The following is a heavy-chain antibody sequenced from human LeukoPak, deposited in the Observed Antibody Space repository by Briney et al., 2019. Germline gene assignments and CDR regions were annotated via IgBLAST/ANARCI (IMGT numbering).Heavy chain of an antibody. CDR1: GGSISSGDHY. Sequence: SQTLSLTCTVSGGSISSGDHYWSWIRQPPGKGLEWIGYIYYSGSTYYNPSLKSRVTISVDTSKNQFSLKLSSVTAADTAVYYCARGIVPAAMMADWFDPWGQGTLVTVSS. CDR3: ARGIVPAAMMADWFDP. J-gene: IGHJ5*02. D-gene: IGHD2-2*01. CDR2: IYYSGST. V-gene: IGHV4-30-4*01.